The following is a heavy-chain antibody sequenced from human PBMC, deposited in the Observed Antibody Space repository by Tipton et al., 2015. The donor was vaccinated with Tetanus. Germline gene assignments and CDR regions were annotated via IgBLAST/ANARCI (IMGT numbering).Heavy chain of an antibody. V-gene: IGHV1-69*06. Sequence: QLVQSGAEVKKPGASVKVSCKASGGTFSSYAISWVRQAPGQGLEWMGGIIPIFGTANYAQKFQGRVTITADKSTSTAYMELSSVVSEDTALYYCARVRRSGGEAYCSSTSCYFPGNYFYYGMDVWGQGTTVTVSS. CDR2: IIPIFGTA. CDR1: GGTFSSYA. CDR3: ARVRRSGGEAYCSSTSCYFPGNYFYYGMDV. D-gene: IGHD2-2*01. J-gene: IGHJ6*02.